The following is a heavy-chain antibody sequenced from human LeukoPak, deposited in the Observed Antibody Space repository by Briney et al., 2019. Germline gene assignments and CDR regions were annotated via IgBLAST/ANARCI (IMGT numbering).Heavy chain of an antibody. V-gene: IGHV3-30*18. D-gene: IGHD3-10*01. CDR3: AKERPEEYYGSGSYFDY. CDR2: IAYEDGRNE. J-gene: IGHJ4*02. Sequence: GGSLRLSCAASGFTFRSYVMHWVRQAPGMGLEWVAAIAYEDGRNEYYADSVKGRFTISRDNSKNTVYLQMNSLRAEDTAVYYCAKERPEEYYGSGSYFDYWGQGTLVTVSS. CDR1: GFTFRSYV.